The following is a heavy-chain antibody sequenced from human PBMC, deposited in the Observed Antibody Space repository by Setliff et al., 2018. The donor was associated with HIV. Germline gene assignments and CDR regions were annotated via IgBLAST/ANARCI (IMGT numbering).Heavy chain of an antibody. CDR3: ARNKLSDAFDV. V-gene: IGHV1-18*01. D-gene: IGHD1-1*01. J-gene: IGHJ3*01. Sequence: ASVKVSCKASGYTFTTYGISWVRQAPGQGLEWMGWINTYNGNTNYAQKPQGRVNMTTDTSTSTAYLELRRLRSDDTAVYFCARNKLSDAFDVWGPGTMVTVSS. CDR1: GYTFTTYG. CDR2: INTYNGNT.